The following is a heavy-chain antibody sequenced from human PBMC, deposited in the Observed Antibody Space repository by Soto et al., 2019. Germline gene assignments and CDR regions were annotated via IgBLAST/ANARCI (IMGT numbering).Heavy chain of an antibody. CDR1: GYSISSGYY. Sequence: SETLSLTCAVFGYSISSGYYWGWIRQPPGKGLEWIGSIYHSGSTYYNPSLKSRVTISVDTSKNQFSLKVRFVTAADTAVYYCARVMGYFDYWGQGTRVTVSS. V-gene: IGHV4-38-2*01. CDR2: IYHSGST. J-gene: IGHJ4*02. D-gene: IGHD3-16*01. CDR3: ARVMGYFDY.